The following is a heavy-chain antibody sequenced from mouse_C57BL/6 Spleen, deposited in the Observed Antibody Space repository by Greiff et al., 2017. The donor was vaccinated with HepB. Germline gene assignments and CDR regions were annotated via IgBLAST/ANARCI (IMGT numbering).Heavy chain of an antibody. Sequence: QVQLQQPGAELVKPGASVKLSCKASGYTFTSYWMHWVKQRPGRGLEWIGRIDPNSGGTKYNEKFKSKATLTVDKPSSTAYMRLSSLTSEDSAVYYCARSLYYGYTWFAYWGQGALVTVSA. D-gene: IGHD2-2*01. CDR1: GYTFTSYW. CDR2: IDPNSGGT. V-gene: IGHV1-72*01. CDR3: ARSLYYGYTWFAY. J-gene: IGHJ3*01.